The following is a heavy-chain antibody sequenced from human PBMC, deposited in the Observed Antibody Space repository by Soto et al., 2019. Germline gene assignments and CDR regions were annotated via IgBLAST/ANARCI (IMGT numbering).Heavy chain of an antibody. J-gene: IGHJ3*02. V-gene: IGHV3-15*01. CDR1: GFTFSNAW. CDR3: NKDMRTPSDILTGYYLDAFDI. D-gene: IGHD3-9*01. CDR2: IKSKTDGGTT. Sequence: EVHLVESVRGLVKPGGSLRLSCAASGFTFSNAWMSWVRQAPGEGLEWVGRIKSKTDGGTTDYAAPVKGRFTISRDDSKNRLYMKLNSPNTQYSGVYYCNKDMRTPSDILTGYYLDAFDIWGQGTMWTFSS.